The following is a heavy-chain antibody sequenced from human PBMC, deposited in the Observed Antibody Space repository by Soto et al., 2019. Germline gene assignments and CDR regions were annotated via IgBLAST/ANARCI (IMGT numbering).Heavy chain of an antibody. J-gene: IGHJ4*02. Sequence: SETLSLTCTVSGGSISSSSYYWGWIRQPPGKGLEWIGSIYYSGRTYYNPSLKSRVTISVDTSKNQFSLKLSPVTAADTAVYYCARQIEVAGSPYFFDYWGQGTLVTVSS. V-gene: IGHV4-39*01. CDR1: GGSISSSSYY. CDR2: IYYSGRT. CDR3: ARQIEVAGSPYFFDY. D-gene: IGHD6-19*01.